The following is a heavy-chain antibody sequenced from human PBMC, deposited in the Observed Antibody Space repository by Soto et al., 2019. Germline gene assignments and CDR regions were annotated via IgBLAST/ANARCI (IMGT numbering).Heavy chain of an antibody. CDR3: ARSVFP. V-gene: IGHV4-31*11. CDR2: IYYSGST. J-gene: IGHJ5*02. CDR1: GGSIRSDGYS. Sequence: PSETLSLTCAVSGGSIRSDGYSWSWIRQPPGKGLEWIGYIYYSGSTYYNPSLKSRVTISVDTSKNQFSLKLTSVTAADTAVYYCARSVFPWGQGTLVTVSS.